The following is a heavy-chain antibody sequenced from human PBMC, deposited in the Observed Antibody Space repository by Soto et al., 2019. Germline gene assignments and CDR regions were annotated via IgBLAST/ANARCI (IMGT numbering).Heavy chain of an antibody. CDR2: INPSGGST. CDR3: ARDPPDYDGAYYFDY. Sequence: QVQLVQSGAEVKKPGASVKVSCKASGYTFTSYYMHWVRQAPGQGLEWMGIINPSGGSTSYAQKFQGRVTMTRDTSTSTVYMELSSLRSEDTAVYCCARDPPDYDGAYYFDYWGQGTLVTVSS. CDR1: GYTFTSYY. J-gene: IGHJ4*02. V-gene: IGHV1-46*03. D-gene: IGHD4-17*01.